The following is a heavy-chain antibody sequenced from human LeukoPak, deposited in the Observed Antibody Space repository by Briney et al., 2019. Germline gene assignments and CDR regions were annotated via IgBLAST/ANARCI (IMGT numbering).Heavy chain of an antibody. CDR3: ARADSRLDAFDI. CDR2: ISYDGSNK. Sequence: PGGSLRLSCAASGFTFSSYAMHWVRQAPGKGLERVAVISYDGSNKYYADSVKGRFTISRGNSKNTLYLQMNSLRAEDTAVYYCARADSRLDAFDIWGQGTMVTVSS. CDR1: GFTFSSYA. J-gene: IGHJ3*02. D-gene: IGHD3-22*01. V-gene: IGHV3-30*01.